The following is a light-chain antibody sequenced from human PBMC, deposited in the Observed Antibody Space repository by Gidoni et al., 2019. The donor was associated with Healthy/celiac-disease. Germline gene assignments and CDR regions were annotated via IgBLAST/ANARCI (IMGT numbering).Light chain of an antibody. V-gene: IGKV3-11*01. CDR2: DAS. CDR3: QQRSNWPPYT. CDR1: QSVSSY. Sequence: EIVLTQASATLSLSPGDRATLSCRASQSVSSYLALYQQKPGQAPRLLIYDASNRSTGIPARFSGSRSGTDFTLTISSLEPEDFAVYYCQQRSNWPPYTFGQGTKLEIK. J-gene: IGKJ2*01.